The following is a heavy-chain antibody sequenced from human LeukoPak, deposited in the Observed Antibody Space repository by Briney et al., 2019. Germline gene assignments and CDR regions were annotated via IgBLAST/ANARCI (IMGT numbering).Heavy chain of an antibody. D-gene: IGHD6-13*01. V-gene: IGHV4-59*01. J-gene: IGHJ4*02. CDR3: ARQVYSSSWSYYFEY. CDR2: IHYSGST. Sequence: SETLSLTCAVSGGSISSYYWSWIRQPPGRGLEWIGSIHYSGSTSYNSSLKSRVTMSIDTSMNQFSLKLSSVTPADTAVYYCARQVYSSSWSYYFEYWGQGILVTVSS. CDR1: GGSISSYY.